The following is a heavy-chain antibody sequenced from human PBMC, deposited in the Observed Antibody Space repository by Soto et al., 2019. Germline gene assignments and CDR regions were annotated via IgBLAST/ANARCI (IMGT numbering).Heavy chain of an antibody. Sequence: LRLSCTASGFTFGDYAMSWVRQAPGKGLEWVGFIRSKAYGGTTEYAASVKGRFTISRDDSKSIAYLQMNSLKTEDTAVYYCTRGDYYDSSGYYLDYYYGMDVWGQGTTVTVSS. V-gene: IGHV3-49*04. J-gene: IGHJ6*02. CDR1: GFTFGDYA. CDR3: TRGDYYDSSGYYLDYYYGMDV. D-gene: IGHD3-22*01. CDR2: IRSKAYGGTT.